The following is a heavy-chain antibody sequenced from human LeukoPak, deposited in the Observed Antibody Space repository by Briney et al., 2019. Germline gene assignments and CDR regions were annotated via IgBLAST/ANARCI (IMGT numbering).Heavy chain of an antibody. D-gene: IGHD2-2*01. CDR1: GGSMSSYY. J-gene: IGHJ4*02. Sequence: SSETLSLTCTVSGGSMSSYYWNWIRQPPGKVLEWIGYIHYSGSTSFNTSLKSGLTISIDTSKSQFSLNLLSVTAADTAVYFCAREARYCSSTSCYALGDYWGQGTLVTVSS. CDR2: IHYSGST. V-gene: IGHV4-59*01. CDR3: AREARYCSSTSCYALGDY.